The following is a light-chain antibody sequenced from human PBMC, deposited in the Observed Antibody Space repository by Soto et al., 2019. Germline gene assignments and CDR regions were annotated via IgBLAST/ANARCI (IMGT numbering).Light chain of an antibody. Sequence: DIQLTQSPSFLSASVGDRVTITCRASQSISSWLAWYQQKPGKAPNLLIYKASSLESGVPSRFSGSGSGTEFTLTISSLQPDDFATYYCQQYNSYSTWTFGQGTKVDI. CDR2: KAS. J-gene: IGKJ1*01. CDR1: QSISSW. CDR3: QQYNSYSTWT. V-gene: IGKV1-5*03.